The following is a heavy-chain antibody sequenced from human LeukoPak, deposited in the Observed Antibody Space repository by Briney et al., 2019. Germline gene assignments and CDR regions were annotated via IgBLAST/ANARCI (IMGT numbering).Heavy chain of an antibody. CDR1: GFTFSSYA. D-gene: IGHD3-3*01. V-gene: IGHV3-23*01. CDR2: ISGSGGST. J-gene: IGHJ4*02. Sequence: PGGSLRLSCAASGFTFSSYAMSWVRQAPGKGLEWVSVISGSGGSTYYADSVKGRFTISRDNSKNTLYLQMNSLRAEDTAVYYCAKDPQPKIRFLEWLPYFDYWGRGTLVTVSS. CDR3: AKDPQPKIRFLEWLPYFDY.